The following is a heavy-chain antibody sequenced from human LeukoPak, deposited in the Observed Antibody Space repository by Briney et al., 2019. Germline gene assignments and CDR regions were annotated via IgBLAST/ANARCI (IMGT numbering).Heavy chain of an antibody. D-gene: IGHD3-10*01. CDR3: ARAKPKNMVRGLIMRRESRYYFDY. Sequence: GGSLRLSCAASGFTVSSNYMSWVRQAPGKGLEWVSVIYSGGSTYYADSVKGRFTISRDDSKSTLYIQMNSLRAEDTAVYYCARAKPKNMVRGLIMRRESRYYFDYWGQGTLVTVSS. CDR1: GFTVSSNY. CDR2: IYSGGST. V-gene: IGHV3-53*01. J-gene: IGHJ4*02.